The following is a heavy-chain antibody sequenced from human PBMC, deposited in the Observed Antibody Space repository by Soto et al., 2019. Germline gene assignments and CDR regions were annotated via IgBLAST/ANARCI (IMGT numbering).Heavy chain of an antibody. Sequence: SVNVSWKAAGGAFSIYTISWVRQAPGQGLEWMGRIIPILGIANYAQKFQGRVTITADKSTSTAYMELSSLRAEDTAVYYCARGPPGGSSYYYYGMDVWGQGTTVTVSS. CDR2: IIPILGIA. V-gene: IGHV1-69*02. D-gene: IGHD2-15*01. CDR1: GGAFSIYT. J-gene: IGHJ6*02. CDR3: ARGPPGGSSYYYYGMDV.